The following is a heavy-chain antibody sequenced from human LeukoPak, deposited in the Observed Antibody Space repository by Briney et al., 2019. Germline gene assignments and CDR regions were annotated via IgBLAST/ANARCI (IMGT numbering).Heavy chain of an antibody. D-gene: IGHD3-3*01. CDR2: INWNGGST. CDR1: GFTFDDYG. Sequence: GGSLRLSCAATGFTFDDYGMSWVRQAPGKGLEWVSGINWNGGSTGYADSVKGRFTISRDNAKNSLYLQMNSLRAEDTALYYCARRYYDFWSGYFQEGAFDIWGQGTMVTVSS. CDR3: ARRYYDFWSGYFQEGAFDI. J-gene: IGHJ3*02. V-gene: IGHV3-20*04.